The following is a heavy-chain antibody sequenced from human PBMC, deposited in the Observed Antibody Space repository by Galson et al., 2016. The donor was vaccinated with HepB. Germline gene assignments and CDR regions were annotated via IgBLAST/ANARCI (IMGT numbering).Heavy chain of an antibody. CDR1: GDSVNSGDYY. V-gene: IGHV4-30-4*08. D-gene: IGHD1-26*01. J-gene: IGHJ4*02. Sequence: TLSLTCTVSGDSVNSGDYYWSWVRQPPGKGLEWIGYIYYTGVTYYNPPLNSRPTISIDTSKNQFSLKLRSVTAADTAVYYCATLWEVGRHIDYWGQGILVTVSS. CDR3: ATLWEVGRHIDY. CDR2: IYYTGVT.